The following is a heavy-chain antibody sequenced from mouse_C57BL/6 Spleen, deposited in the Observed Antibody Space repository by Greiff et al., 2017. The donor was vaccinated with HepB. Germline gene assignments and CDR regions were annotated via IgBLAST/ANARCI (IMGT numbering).Heavy chain of an antibody. CDR2: IYPGDGDT. CDR1: GYAFSSSW. V-gene: IGHV1-82*01. CDR3: ARRAYEYYAMDY. D-gene: IGHD3-3*01. Sequence: QVHVKQSGPELVKPGASVKISCKASGYAFSSSWMNWVKQRPGKGLEWIGRIYPGDGDTNYNGKFKGKATLTADKSSSTAYMQLSSLTSEDSAVYFCARRAYEYYAMDYWGQGTSVTVSS. J-gene: IGHJ4*01.